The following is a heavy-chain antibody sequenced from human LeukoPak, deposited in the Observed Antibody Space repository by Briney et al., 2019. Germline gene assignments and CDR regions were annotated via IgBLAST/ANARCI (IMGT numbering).Heavy chain of an antibody. V-gene: IGHV3-23*01. Sequence: GGSLRLSCAASGFTFSSYGMTWVRQAPGKGLEWVSAITNSGGSTYYADSVKGRFTISRDNPKNTLYLQMKSLRVEDTAVYYCVKEAVTPHFDYWGQGTLVTVSS. CDR2: ITNSGGST. D-gene: IGHD6-19*01. CDR1: GFTFSSYG. J-gene: IGHJ4*02. CDR3: VKEAVTPHFDY.